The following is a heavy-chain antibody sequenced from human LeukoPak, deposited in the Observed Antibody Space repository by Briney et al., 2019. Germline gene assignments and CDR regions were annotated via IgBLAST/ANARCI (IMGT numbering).Heavy chain of an antibody. Sequence: GGSLRLSCAASGVIVSSNYMSWVRQAPGKGLEWVSVIYSGGNTYYADSVKGRFTISRHNSKNMLYLQMNSLRAEDTAVYYCARSIGYSYSFDYWGQGTLVTVSS. J-gene: IGHJ4*02. D-gene: IGHD5-18*01. CDR2: IYSGGNT. V-gene: IGHV3-53*04. CDR3: ARSIGYSYSFDY. CDR1: GVIVSSNY.